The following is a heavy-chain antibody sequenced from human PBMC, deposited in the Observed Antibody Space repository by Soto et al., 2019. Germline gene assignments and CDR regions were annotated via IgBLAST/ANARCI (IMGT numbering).Heavy chain of an antibody. J-gene: IGHJ4*02. Sequence: PVGSLRLSCASSGFTFSTYTMSWVRQAPGKGLEWVSSINGRGNYIYYAESVKGRFTISRDNAKNSLYLQMDRLRAEDTALYYCVREDGKVGTNSAFDYWGLGALVTVSS. CDR3: VREDGKVGTNSAFDY. CDR2: INGRGNYI. D-gene: IGHD1-26*01. CDR1: GFTFSTYT. V-gene: IGHV3-21*01.